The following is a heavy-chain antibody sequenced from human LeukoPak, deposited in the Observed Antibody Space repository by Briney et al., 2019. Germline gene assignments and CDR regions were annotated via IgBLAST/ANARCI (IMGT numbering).Heavy chain of an antibody. J-gene: IGHJ4*02. Sequence: ASVKVPCKASGYTFTGYYMHWVRRAPGQGLEWMGWINPNSGDRNYAQKFQGRVTMTRDTSISTAHMELSGLTSDDTAVYYCARDLTVQATAAIVYYFGDWAQETLV. CDR1: GYTFTGYY. CDR2: INPNSGDR. CDR3: ARDLTVQATAAIVYYFGD. V-gene: IGHV1-2*02. D-gene: IGHD6-25*01.